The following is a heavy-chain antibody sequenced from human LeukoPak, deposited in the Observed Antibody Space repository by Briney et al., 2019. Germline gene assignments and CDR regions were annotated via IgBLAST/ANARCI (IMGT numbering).Heavy chain of an antibody. J-gene: IGHJ4*02. Sequence: GGSLTLSCAASGFTFSSYSMNWVRQAPGKGLDWVSSISSRSSYIYYTDSVKGRFTISRDNAKNSLYLQMNRLRAEDTAVYYCARDSTYSSNWYEHYWGQGTLVTVSS. CDR1: GFTFSSYS. D-gene: IGHD6-13*01. CDR2: ISSRSSYI. V-gene: IGHV3-21*01. CDR3: ARDSTYSSNWYEHY.